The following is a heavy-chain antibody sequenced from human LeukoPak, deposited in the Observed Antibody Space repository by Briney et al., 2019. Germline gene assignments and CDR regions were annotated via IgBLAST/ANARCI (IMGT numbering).Heavy chain of an antibody. V-gene: IGHV3-74*01. Sequence: PGGSLGLSCAASGFTLSSYWMHWVRQAPGKGLEWVSRTDPDGRTIDYADSVKGRFTISRDNAKDTLYLQMSSLRDEDTAVYYCISDLGGRGDQWGRGTLVTVSS. CDR1: GFTLSSYW. D-gene: IGHD4-23*01. CDR2: TDPDGRTI. CDR3: ISDLGGRGDQ. J-gene: IGHJ5*02.